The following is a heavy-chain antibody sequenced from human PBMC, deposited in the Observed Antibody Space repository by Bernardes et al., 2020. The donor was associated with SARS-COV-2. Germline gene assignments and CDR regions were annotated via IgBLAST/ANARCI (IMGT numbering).Heavy chain of an antibody. CDR1: GYTFSDYY. D-gene: IGHD2-21*01. Sequence: ASVKVSCTASGYTFSDYYTHWLRQAPGQGLEWMGWISPNSGDTNHAQKLQGRVTMTRDTSISTDYMELSSLRSDDTAVYYCARTFYYDRGGDSLFDLWGQGTPVTVSS. CDR3: ARTFYYDRGGDSLFDL. V-gene: IGHV1-2*02. J-gene: IGHJ4*02. CDR2: ISPNSGDT.